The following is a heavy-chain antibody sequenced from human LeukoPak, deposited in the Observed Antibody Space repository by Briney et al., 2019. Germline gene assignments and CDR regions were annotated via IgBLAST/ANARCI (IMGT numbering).Heavy chain of an antibody. CDR3: ARDRAVRYFDY. CDR1: GFTFLNYW. V-gene: IGHV3-7*01. CDR2: IKQDGSEK. J-gene: IGHJ4*02. Sequence: GGSLRLSCAASGFTFLNYWMTWVRQAPGKGLEWVANIKQDGSEKYYVDSVKGRFTISRDNAKNSLYLQMNSLRAEDTAVYYCARDRAVRYFDYWGQGTLVTVSS. D-gene: IGHD3-16*02.